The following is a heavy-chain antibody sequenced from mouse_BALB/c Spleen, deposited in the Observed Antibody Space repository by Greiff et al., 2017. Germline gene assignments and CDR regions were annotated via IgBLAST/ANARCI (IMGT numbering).Heavy chain of an antibody. CDR2: IYPYNGGT. D-gene: IGHD2-3*01. V-gene: IGHV1S29*02. J-gene: IGHJ2*01. Sequence: EVKLVESGPELVKPGASVKISCKASGYTFTDYNMHWVKQSHGKSLEWIGYIYPYNGGTGYNQKFKSKATLTVDNSSSTAYMELRSLTSEDSAVYYCARGRWLLLYFDYWGQGTTLTVSS. CDR1: GYTFTDYN. CDR3: ARGRWLLLYFDY.